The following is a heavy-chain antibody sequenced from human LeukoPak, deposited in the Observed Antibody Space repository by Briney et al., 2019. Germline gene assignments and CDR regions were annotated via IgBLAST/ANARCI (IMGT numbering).Heavy chain of an antibody. CDR1: GYTFTGYY. Sequence: ASVKVSCKASGYTFTGYYMHWVRQAPGQGLEWMGWINPNSGGTNYAQKFQGRVTMTRDTSISTAYMELSRLRSDDTAVYYCARESPAIFGVPGDWGQGTLVTASS. CDR2: INPNSGGT. CDR3: ARESPAIFGVPGD. V-gene: IGHV1-2*02. D-gene: IGHD3-3*01. J-gene: IGHJ4*02.